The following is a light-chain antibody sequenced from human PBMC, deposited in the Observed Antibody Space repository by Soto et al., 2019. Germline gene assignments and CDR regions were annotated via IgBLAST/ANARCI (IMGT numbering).Light chain of an antibody. CDR2: EGS. CDR1: SSDVGSYNS. J-gene: IGLJ1*01. V-gene: IGLV2-23*01. CDR3: CSYAGNPYV. Sequence: QSALTQPASVSGSPGQSIAISCTGTSSDVGSYNSVSWYQQHPGKAPKLMIYEGSKRPSGVSDRFSGSKSGITASLTISGLQAEDEDDYYCCSYAGNPYVFGTGTKVTVL.